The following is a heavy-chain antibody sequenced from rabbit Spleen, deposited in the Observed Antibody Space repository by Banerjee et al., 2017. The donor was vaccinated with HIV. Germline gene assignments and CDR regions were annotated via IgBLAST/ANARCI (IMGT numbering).Heavy chain of an antibody. CDR2: IYAGSSGST. Sequence: QSLEESGGDLVKPGASLTLTCTAFGFSFSNSYYMCWVRQAPGKGLECIACIYAGSSGSTYYANWAKGRFTISKTSSTTVTLQMTSLTAADRAAHFCARDLGSVVGWNFKLWGPGTLVTVS. V-gene: IGHV1S40*01. CDR1: GFSFSNSYY. D-gene: IGHD1-1*01. CDR3: ARDLGSVVGWNFKL. J-gene: IGHJ4*01.